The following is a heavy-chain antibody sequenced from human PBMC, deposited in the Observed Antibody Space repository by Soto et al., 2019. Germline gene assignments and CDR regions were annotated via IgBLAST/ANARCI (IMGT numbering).Heavy chain of an antibody. Sequence: HPGGSLRLSCAASGFTFSSYAMSWVRQAPGKGLEWVSRIKSDGSSTSYADSVKGRFTISRDNTKNTLYLQMTSLRAEDTAVYYCAIGGGDYNYFDHWGQGILVTVSS. J-gene: IGHJ4*02. V-gene: IGHV3-74*01. CDR3: AIGGGDYNYFDH. CDR2: IKSDGSST. D-gene: IGHD2-21*01. CDR1: GFTFSSYA.